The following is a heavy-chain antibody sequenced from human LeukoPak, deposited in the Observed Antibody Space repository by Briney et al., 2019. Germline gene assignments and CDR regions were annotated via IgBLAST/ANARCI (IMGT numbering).Heavy chain of an antibody. J-gene: IGHJ6*03. Sequence: PGGSLRLSCAASGFTFSSYAMSWVRQAPGKGLEWVSAISGSGGSTYYADSVKGRFPISRDNSKNTPYLKMNSLRAEDTAVYYCAKADAAGDYYYYYYMDVWGKGTTVTVSS. CDR1: GFTFSSYA. CDR3: AKADAAGDYYYYYYMDV. V-gene: IGHV3-23*01. CDR2: ISGSGGST. D-gene: IGHD3-10*01.